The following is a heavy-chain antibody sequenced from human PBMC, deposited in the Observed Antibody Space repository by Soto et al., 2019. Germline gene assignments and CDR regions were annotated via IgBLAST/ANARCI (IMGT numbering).Heavy chain of an antibody. CDR2: MNPNSGNT. D-gene: IGHD3-3*01. CDR1: GYTFTSYD. CDR3: ARGGITIFGVVTNWFDP. Sequence: GASVKVSCKASGYTFTSYDINWVRQATGQGLEWMGWMNPNSGNTGYAQKFQGRVTMTRNTSISTAYMELSSLRSEDTAVYYCARGGITIFGVVTNWFDPWGQGTLVTVSS. J-gene: IGHJ5*02. V-gene: IGHV1-8*01.